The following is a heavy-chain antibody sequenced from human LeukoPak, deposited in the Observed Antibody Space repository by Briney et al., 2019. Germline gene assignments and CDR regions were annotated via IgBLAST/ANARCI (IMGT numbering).Heavy chain of an antibody. V-gene: IGHV3-23*01. D-gene: IGHD2-2*01. CDR2: LSGSGYNT. J-gene: IGHJ4*02. Sequence: GGSLRLSCAASGFTFSSHALSWVRQTPGKGLEWVSSLSGSGYNTYYADSVKGRFTISRDNSKNTVYLQMNSLRAEDTAVYYCAKDPYGTRYFDYWGQGTLVTVSS. CDR1: GFTFSSHA. CDR3: AKDPYGTRYFDY.